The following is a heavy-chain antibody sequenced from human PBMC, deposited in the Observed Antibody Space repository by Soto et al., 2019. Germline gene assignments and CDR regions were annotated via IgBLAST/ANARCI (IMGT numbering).Heavy chain of an antibody. CDR2: ISSSGTI. D-gene: IGHD1-26*01. CDR1: GFTFSSYS. Sequence: EVQLVESGGGLVQPGGSLRLSCAASGFTFSSYSMDWVRQAPGKGLEWVSYISSSGTIYYADSVKGRFTISRDNAKNSLYLQMNSLRAEDTAVYYCARDRGGSYYDSWGQGTLVTVSS. J-gene: IGHJ4*02. V-gene: IGHV3-48*01. CDR3: ARDRGGSYYDS.